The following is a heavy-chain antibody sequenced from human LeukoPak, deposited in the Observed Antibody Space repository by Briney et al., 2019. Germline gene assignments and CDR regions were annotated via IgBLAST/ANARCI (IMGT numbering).Heavy chain of an antibody. CDR3: ASRELSDTAIGAFDI. V-gene: IGHV1-69*13. J-gene: IGHJ3*02. Sequence: SVKVSCKASGGTFSSYAISWVRQAPGQGLEWMGRIIPIFGTANYAQKFQGRVTITPDESTSTAYMELSSLRSEDTAVYYCASRELSDTAIGAFDIWGQGTMVTVSS. CDR1: GGTFSSYA. CDR2: IIPIFGTA. D-gene: IGHD5-18*01.